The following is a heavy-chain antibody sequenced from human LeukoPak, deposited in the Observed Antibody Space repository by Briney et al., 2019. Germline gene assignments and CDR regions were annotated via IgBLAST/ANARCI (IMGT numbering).Heavy chain of an antibody. J-gene: IGHJ4*02. Sequence: SETLSLTCTVSGGSISSSSYYWGWIRQPPGKGLEWIGSIYYSGSTYYNPSLKSRVTISVDTSKNQFSLKLSSVTAADTAVYYCARDYRHPAGYWGQGTLVTVSS. CDR3: ARDYRHPAGY. V-gene: IGHV4-39*07. CDR2: IYYSGST. CDR1: GGSISSSSYY. D-gene: IGHD1-26*01.